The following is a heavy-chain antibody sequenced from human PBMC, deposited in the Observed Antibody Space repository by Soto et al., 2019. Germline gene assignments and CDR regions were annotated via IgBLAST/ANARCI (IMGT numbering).Heavy chain of an antibody. CDR1: GFTFGDYA. Sequence: GGSLRLSCTASGFTFGDYAMSWFRQAPGKGLEWVGFIRSKAYGGTTEYAASVKGRFTISRDDSKSIAYLQMNSLKTEDTAVYYCTRDLDGRGIAARPNYYYYYGMDVWGQGTTVTVS. CDR2: IRSKAYGGTT. V-gene: IGHV3-49*03. D-gene: IGHD6-6*01. CDR3: TRDLDGRGIAARPNYYYYYGMDV. J-gene: IGHJ6*02.